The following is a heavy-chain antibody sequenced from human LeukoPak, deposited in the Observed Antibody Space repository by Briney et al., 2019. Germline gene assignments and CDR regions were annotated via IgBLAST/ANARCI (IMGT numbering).Heavy chain of an antibody. CDR3: AIPRGSSGWRDKTYYFDY. V-gene: IGHV1-69*13. CDR1: GGTFSSYA. Sequence: ASVKVSCKASGGTFSSYAISWVRQAPGQGLEWMGGIIPIFGTANYAQKFQGRVTITADESTSTAYMELSSLRSEDTAVYYCAIPRGSSGWRDKTYYFDYWGQGTLVTVSS. D-gene: IGHD6-19*01. J-gene: IGHJ4*02. CDR2: IIPIFGTA.